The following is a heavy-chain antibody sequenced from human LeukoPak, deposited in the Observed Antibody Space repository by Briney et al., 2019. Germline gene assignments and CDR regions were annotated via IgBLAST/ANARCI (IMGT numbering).Heavy chain of an antibody. D-gene: IGHD4-17*01. Sequence: GASVKVSCKASGYTFTGYYMHWVRQAPGQGLEWMGWISAYNGNTNYAQKLQGRVTMTTDTSTSTAYMELRSLRSDDTAVYYCARGRLYGNFDYWGQGTLVTVSS. J-gene: IGHJ4*02. CDR3: ARGRLYGNFDY. CDR1: GYTFTGYY. CDR2: ISAYNGNT. V-gene: IGHV1-18*04.